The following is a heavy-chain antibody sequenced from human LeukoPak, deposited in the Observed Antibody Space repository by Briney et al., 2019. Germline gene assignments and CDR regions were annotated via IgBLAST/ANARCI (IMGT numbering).Heavy chain of an antibody. D-gene: IGHD5-18*01. Sequence: GGSLRLSCAASGFTFSSYGMPWVRRAPGKGLEWVAVISYDGSNKYYADSVKGRFTISRDNSKNTLYLQMNSLRAEDTAVYYCARENRGYSYGYWFDYWGQGTLVTVSS. CDR2: ISYDGSNK. J-gene: IGHJ4*02. CDR1: GFTFSSYG. CDR3: ARENRGYSYGYWFDY. V-gene: IGHV3-30*03.